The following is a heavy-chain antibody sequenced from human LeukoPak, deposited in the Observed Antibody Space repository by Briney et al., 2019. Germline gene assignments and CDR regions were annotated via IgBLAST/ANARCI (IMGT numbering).Heavy chain of an antibody. CDR2: IYTSGST. CDR3: ARGVGTIVATILDY. D-gene: IGHD5-12*01. Sequence: PSETLSLTCTVSGGSISSDYWSWIRQPAGKGLEWIGRIYTSGSTNYNPSLKSRVTMSVDTSKNQFSLKLSSVTAADTAVYYCARGVGTIVATILDYWGQGTLVTVSS. CDR1: GGSISSDY. J-gene: IGHJ4*02. V-gene: IGHV4-4*07.